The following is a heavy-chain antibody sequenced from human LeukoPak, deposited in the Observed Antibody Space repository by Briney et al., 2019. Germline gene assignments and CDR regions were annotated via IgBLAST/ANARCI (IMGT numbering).Heavy chain of an antibody. D-gene: IGHD6-13*01. J-gene: IGHJ4*02. Sequence: SETLSLTCTVSGGSISSYYWSWIRQPPGKGLEWIGYIYYSGSTKYNPSLKSRVTISVDTSKNQFSLKLSSVTAADTAVYYCARVYGSSWLHYFDYWGQGTLVTVSS. V-gene: IGHV4-59*08. CDR3: ARVYGSSWLHYFDY. CDR1: GGSISSYY. CDR2: IYYSGST.